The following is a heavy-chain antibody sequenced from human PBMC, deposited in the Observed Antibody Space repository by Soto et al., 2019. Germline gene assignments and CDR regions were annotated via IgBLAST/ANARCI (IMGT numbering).Heavy chain of an antibody. D-gene: IGHD4-17*01. J-gene: IGHJ4*02. V-gene: IGHV3-23*01. CDR1: GLPFSSHA. CDR2: ISISGGNT. Sequence: EVQLLESGGGLVQPGGSLRLSCAASGLPFSSHAMSWVRQAPGKGLEWVSSISISGGNTYYADSVRGRLTISRDNSKNTLYLNMNSLTAEDTAIYYCANEIRHNDYWGQGTLVTVSS. CDR3: ANEIRHNDY.